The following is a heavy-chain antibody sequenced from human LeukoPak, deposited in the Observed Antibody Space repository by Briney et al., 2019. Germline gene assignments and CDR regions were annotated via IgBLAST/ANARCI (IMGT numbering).Heavy chain of an antibody. D-gene: IGHD6-19*01. CDR1: GGTFSSYA. Sequence: SVKVSCKASGGTFSSYAISWVRQAPGQGLEWMGRIIPILGIANYAQKFQGRVTITADKSTSTAYMELSSLRSEDTAVYYSARPIAVAGTAFDYWGQGTLVTVSS. CDR2: IIPILGIA. J-gene: IGHJ4*02. V-gene: IGHV1-69*04. CDR3: ARPIAVAGTAFDY.